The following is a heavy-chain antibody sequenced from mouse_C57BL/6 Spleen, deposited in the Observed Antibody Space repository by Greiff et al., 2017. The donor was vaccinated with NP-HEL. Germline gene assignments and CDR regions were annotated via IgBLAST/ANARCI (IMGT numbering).Heavy chain of an antibody. Sequence: VQLQQSGAELMKPGASVKLSCTATGYTFTGYWIEWVKQRPGQGLEWIGEILPGSGSTYYNAKFKGKATFTADTSSNTAYMQLSSLTTEDSAIYDCARTIYYDYDGAMDYWGQGTSVTVSS. J-gene: IGHJ4*01. CDR2: ILPGSGST. D-gene: IGHD2-4*01. V-gene: IGHV1-9*01. CDR1: GYTFTGYW. CDR3: ARTIYYDYDGAMDY.